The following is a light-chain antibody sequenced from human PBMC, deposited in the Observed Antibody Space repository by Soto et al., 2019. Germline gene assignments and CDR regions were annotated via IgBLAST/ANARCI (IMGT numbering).Light chain of an antibody. V-gene: IGLV2-14*01. CDR2: DVS. CDR3: CSYRSGSTLV. Sequence: QSALTQPASVSESPGRSITFSCTGTSSDIGGYNYVSWYQQHPGKAPKLMIYDVSNRPSGISSRFSGSKSGNTASLTISGLQAEDEADYYCCSYRSGSTLVFGGGTQLTVL. CDR1: SSDIGGYNY. J-gene: IGLJ7*01.